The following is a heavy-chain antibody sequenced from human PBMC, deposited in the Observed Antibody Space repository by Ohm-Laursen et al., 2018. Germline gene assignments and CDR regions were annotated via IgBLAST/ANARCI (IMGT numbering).Heavy chain of an antibody. Sequence: SLRLSCTASGFSFNNYAMNWVRQAPGKGLEWVSTIGYTGNTYYIDSVRGRFAISRDNSQKTVYLQMNSLSADDTALYYCAKDASANSAYSFHDWGRGTLVIVSS. D-gene: IGHD1-26*01. CDR2: IGYTGNT. CDR3: AKDASANSAYSFHD. J-gene: IGHJ4*02. V-gene: IGHV3-23*01. CDR1: GFSFNNYA.